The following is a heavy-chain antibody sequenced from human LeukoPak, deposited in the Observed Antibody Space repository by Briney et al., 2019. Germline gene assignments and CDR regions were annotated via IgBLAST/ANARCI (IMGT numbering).Heavy chain of an antibody. D-gene: IGHD5-12*01. Sequence: GGSLRLSCTASGFTFSTYWMSWVCQAPGKGLEWVANIKRAGSEEYYVDSVKGRFTISRDNAKTSLYLQMNSLRAEDTAVYFCARIKQLRLPATFDYWGQGTLVTVSS. J-gene: IGHJ4*02. CDR2: IKRAGSEE. CDR3: ARIKQLRLPATFDY. V-gene: IGHV3-7*01. CDR1: GFTFSTYW.